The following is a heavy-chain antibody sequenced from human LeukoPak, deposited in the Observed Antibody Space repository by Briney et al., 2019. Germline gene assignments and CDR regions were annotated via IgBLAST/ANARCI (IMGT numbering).Heavy chain of an antibody. CDR3: ARDSNSCFDY. D-gene: IGHD6-13*01. CDR2: ISSSSLTI. Sequence: GGSLRLSCAASGFTFSSYSTNWVRQAPGKGLEWVSYISSSSLTIYYADSVKGRFTISRDNAKSSLYLQMNSLRAEDTAVYYCARDSNSCFDYWGQGTLVTVSS. CDR1: GFTFSSYS. J-gene: IGHJ4*02. V-gene: IGHV3-48*04.